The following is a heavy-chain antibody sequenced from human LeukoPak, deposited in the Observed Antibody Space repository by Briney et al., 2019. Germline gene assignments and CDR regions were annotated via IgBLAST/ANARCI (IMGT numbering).Heavy chain of an antibody. CDR2: MNPNSGNT. D-gene: IGHD6-19*01. CDR3: ARCRGSGHKENWFDP. V-gene: IGHV1-8*01. Sequence: ASVTVSRKSSVYTFTTYDINWVRQAPGQGLGWVGWMNPNSGNTGYTQKFQGTVTMTRNTSIRTAYMELIILRSEDTAVYYCARCRGSGHKENWFDPWGQGTLVTVSS. J-gene: IGHJ5*02. CDR1: VYTFTTYD.